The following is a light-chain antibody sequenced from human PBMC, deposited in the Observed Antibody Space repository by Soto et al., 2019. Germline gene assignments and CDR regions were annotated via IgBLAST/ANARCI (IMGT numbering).Light chain of an antibody. J-gene: IGKJ2*01. Sequence: ETVVTQSPATLSVSPGERATLSCRASQSVTTNLAWYQQKPGQAPRLLIYGASTRATGVPARFSGSGSGTEFTLTISSLQSEDFAVYYCQQYNDWPPYTCGQGTKVDIK. CDR2: GAS. CDR3: QQYNDWPPYT. V-gene: IGKV3-15*01. CDR1: QSVTTN.